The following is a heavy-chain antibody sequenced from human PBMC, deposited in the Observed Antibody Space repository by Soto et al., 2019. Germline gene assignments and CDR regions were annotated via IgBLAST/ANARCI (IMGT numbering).Heavy chain of an antibody. V-gene: IGHV1-2*04. D-gene: IGHD1-26*01. CDR2: INPNSGGT. CDR3: ARELSGSYHSYYYYGMDV. J-gene: IGHJ6*02. Sequence: ASVKVSCKASGYTFTGYYMHWVRQAPGQGLEWMGWINPNSGGTNYAQKFQGWVTMTRDTSISTAYMELSRLRSDDTAVYYCARELSGSYHSYYYYGMDVWGQGTTVTVSS. CDR1: GYTFTGYY.